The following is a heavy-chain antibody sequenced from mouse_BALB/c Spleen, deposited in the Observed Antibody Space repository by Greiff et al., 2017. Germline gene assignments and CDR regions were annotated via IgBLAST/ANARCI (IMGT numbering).Heavy chain of an antibody. D-gene: IGHD2-14*01. CDR1: GFDFSRYW. Sequence: EVKLVESGGGLVQPGGSLKLSCAASGFDFSRYWMSWVRQAPGKGLEWIGEINPDSSTINYTPSLKDKFIISRDNAKNTLYLQMSKVRSEDTALYYCARPYYRYAWFAYWGQGTLVTVSA. V-gene: IGHV4-1*02. CDR2: INPDSSTI. CDR3: ARPYYRYAWFAY. J-gene: IGHJ3*01.